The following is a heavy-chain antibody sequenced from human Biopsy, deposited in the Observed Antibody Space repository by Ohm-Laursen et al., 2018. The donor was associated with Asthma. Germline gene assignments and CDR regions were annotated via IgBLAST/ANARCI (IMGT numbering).Heavy chain of an antibody. V-gene: IGHV3-11*06. CDR3: ARDLATSGTNWETPSYSLAV. CDR1: GFTFSDYY. Sequence: SLRLSCAASGFTFSDYYLSWIRQAPGKGLELVSYISSTSSYTKYADSVKGRFTISRDNAKNSLFLQMNSLRGEDTAVYYCARDLATSGTNWETPSYSLAVWGQGTTVTVSS. CDR2: ISSTSSYT. D-gene: IGHD7-27*01. J-gene: IGHJ6*02.